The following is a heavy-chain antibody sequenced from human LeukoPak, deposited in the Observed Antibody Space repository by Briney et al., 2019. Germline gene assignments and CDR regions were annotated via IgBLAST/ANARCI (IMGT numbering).Heavy chain of an antibody. CDR1: GFTFSSYG. V-gene: IGHV3-48*04. CDR2: ISSSGSTI. Sequence: PGRSLRLSCAAFGFTFSSYGMNWGRQAPGKGREGVSYISSSGSTIYYADSVKGRFTISRDNAKNSLYLQMNSLRAEDTAVYYCAKLGITMIGGVWGKGTTVTISS. D-gene: IGHD3-10*02. J-gene: IGHJ6*04. CDR3: AKLGITMIGGV.